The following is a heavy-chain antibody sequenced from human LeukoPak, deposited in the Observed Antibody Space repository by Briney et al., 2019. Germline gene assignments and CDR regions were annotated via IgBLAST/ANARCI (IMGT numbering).Heavy chain of an antibody. CDR2: IYYSGST. D-gene: IGHD3-22*01. V-gene: IGHV4-31*03. Sequence: PSETLSLTCTVSGGSISSGGYYWSWIRQHPGKGLEWIGYIYYSGSTYYNPSLKSRVTISVDTSKNQFSLKLSSVTAADTAVYYCARERSTMIAASGAFDIWGQGTMVTVSS. J-gene: IGHJ3*02. CDR1: GGSISSGGYY. CDR3: ARERSTMIAASGAFDI.